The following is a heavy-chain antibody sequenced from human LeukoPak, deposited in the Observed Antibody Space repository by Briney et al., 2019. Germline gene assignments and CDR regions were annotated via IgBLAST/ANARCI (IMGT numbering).Heavy chain of an antibody. CDR1: GFTFSSYS. J-gene: IGHJ4*02. Sequence: GGSLRLSCAASGFTFSSYSMNWVRQAPGKGLEWVSYISSSSSTIYYADSVKGRFTISRDNAKNSLYLQMNSLRAEDTAVYYCARGSVGATSPTFDYWGQGILVTVSS. V-gene: IGHV3-48*04. CDR2: ISSSSSTI. D-gene: IGHD1-26*01. CDR3: ARGSVGATSPTFDY.